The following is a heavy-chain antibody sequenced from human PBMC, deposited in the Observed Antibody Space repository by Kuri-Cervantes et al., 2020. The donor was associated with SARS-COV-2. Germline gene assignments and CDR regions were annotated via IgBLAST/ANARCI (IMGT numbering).Heavy chain of an antibody. CDR3: ATVTPTAVFDF. CDR1: GGSISSSY. J-gene: IGHJ4*02. D-gene: IGHD4-17*01. Sequence: SESLSPTCTVSGGSISSSYRSWIRPPQGEGIEWIGYTYYSVSVSYNTTLMSRVTISVDTSTSQFSLRLTSVGAAETAVYYCATVTPTAVFDFWGQGALVTVSS. V-gene: IGHV4-59*01. CDR2: TYYSVSV.